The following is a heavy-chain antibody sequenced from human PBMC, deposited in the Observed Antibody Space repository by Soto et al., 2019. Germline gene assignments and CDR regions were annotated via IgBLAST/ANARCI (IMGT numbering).Heavy chain of an antibody. D-gene: IGHD2-2*01. V-gene: IGHV3-11*01. J-gene: IGHJ6*03. Sequence: GGSLRLSCAASGFSFGEYYMSWIRQAPGKGLEWVSYISSSGVTIYYADSVKGRFTISRDNAKNSLYLQMNSLRTEDTAVYYCARESCTRTNCRHYSYYYVYVWGKGTTVTVSS. CDR2: ISSSGVTI. CDR3: ARESCTRTNCRHYSYYYVYV. CDR1: GFSFGEYY.